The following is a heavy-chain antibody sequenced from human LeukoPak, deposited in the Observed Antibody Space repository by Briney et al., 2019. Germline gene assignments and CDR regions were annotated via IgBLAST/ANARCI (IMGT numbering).Heavy chain of an antibody. J-gene: IGHJ4*02. CDR3: ARGNFGEFLYYFDY. CDR1: GYSFTNYW. V-gene: IGHV5-51*01. D-gene: IGHD4-17*01. Sequence: GESLKISCKGSGYSFTNYWIAWVRQMPGKGLEWMGIIYPDDSDTRYSPSFQGQVTISADKSIGTAYLQLSSLKASDTAMYYCARGNFGEFLYYFDYWGQGTLVTVSS. CDR2: IYPDDSDT.